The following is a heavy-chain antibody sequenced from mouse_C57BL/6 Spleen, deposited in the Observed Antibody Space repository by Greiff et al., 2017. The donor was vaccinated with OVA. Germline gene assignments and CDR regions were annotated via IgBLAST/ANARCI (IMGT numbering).Heavy chain of an antibody. V-gene: IGHV14-2*01. CDR3: ARSDGYYGAY. CDR2: IDPEDGEA. CDR1: GFNIKDYY. Sequence: VQLQQSGAELVKPGASVKLSCTASGFNIKDYYMHWVKQRTEQGLEWIGRIDPEDGEAKYAPQFQGKATITADTSSNTAYLQLSSLTSEDTAVYYCARSDGYYGAYWGQGTLVTVSA. J-gene: IGHJ3*01. D-gene: IGHD2-3*01.